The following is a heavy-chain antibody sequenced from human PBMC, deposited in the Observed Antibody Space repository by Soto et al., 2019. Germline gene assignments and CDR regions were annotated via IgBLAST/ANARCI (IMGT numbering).Heavy chain of an antibody. D-gene: IGHD5-12*01. V-gene: IGHV4-34*01. Sequence: QVQLQQWGAGLLKPSETLSLTCAVNGGSLTGYYWSWIRQPPGKGLEWIGEIKDGGSTNYSPSLRARATIASDTSNNQFSLKLTSVTAADTAVYYCARGQEGIVATHWDQGALVTVSS. CDR2: IKDGGST. CDR1: GGSLTGYY. J-gene: IGHJ4*02. CDR3: ARGQEGIVATH.